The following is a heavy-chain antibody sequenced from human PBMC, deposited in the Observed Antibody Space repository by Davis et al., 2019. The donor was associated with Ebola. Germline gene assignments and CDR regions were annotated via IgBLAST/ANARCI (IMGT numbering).Heavy chain of an antibody. J-gene: IGHJ4*02. CDR2: INHSGST. CDR1: GGSFSGYY. CDR3: ARFERDYGDYYFDY. Sequence: SETLSLTCAVYGGSFSGYYWSWIRQPPGKGLEWIGEINHSGSTNYNPSLKSRVTISVDTSKNQFSLKLSSVTAADTAVYYCARFERDYGDYYFDYWGQGTLVTVSS. D-gene: IGHD4-17*01. V-gene: IGHV4-34*01.